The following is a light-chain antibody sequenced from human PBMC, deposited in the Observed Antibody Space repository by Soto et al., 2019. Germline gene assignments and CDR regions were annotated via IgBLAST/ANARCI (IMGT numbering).Light chain of an antibody. J-gene: IGKJ4*01. CDR3: AQGLATPFT. CDR1: QNLLHSNGYNY. Sequence: EIVLTQSPLSLPVTPGEPASISCRSSQNLLHSNGYNYLNSYLQKPGQSPQLLIYLGSNRASGVPDRFSGSGSGTDFTLTINRVEAEDVGLYFCAQGLATPFTFGGGTKVESK. CDR2: LGS. V-gene: IGKV2-28*01.